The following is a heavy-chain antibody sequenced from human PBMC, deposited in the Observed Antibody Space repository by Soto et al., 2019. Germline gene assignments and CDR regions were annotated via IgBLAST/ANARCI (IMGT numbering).Heavy chain of an antibody. J-gene: IGHJ4*02. D-gene: IGHD2-15*01. CDR1: GFTFSGYA. Sequence: PGGSLRLSCAASGFTFSGYAMHWFRQAPGKGLEWVAVISYDGSNKYYADSVKGRFTISRDNSKNTLYLQMNSLRAEDTAVYYCARDGYCSGGSCLSLDYWCQGTLVTVSS. CDR2: ISYDGSNK. CDR3: ARDGYCSGGSCLSLDY. V-gene: IGHV3-30-3*01.